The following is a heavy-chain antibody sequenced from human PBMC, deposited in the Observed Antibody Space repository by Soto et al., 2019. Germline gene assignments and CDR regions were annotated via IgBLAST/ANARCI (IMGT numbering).Heavy chain of an antibody. Sequence: EVQLVESGGGAVQPGGSLRLSCIGSGFNFTNSWMHWIRQVPGKGLVWLSRIKGDRSGTSYADSLKGRFSISRDTGKNTLYLEINSLRVEDTAMYYCARSQDHGGNSGRLHPLDYWGQGTLLTVSA. D-gene: IGHD2-21*02. CDR1: GFNFTNSW. V-gene: IGHV3-74*01. J-gene: IGHJ4*02. CDR2: IKGDRSGT. CDR3: ARSQDHGGNSGRLHPLDY.